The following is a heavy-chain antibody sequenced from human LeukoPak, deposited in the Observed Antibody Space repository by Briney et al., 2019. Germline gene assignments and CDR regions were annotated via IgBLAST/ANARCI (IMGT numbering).Heavy chain of an antibody. Sequence: EGSLRLSCAASGFTFSDYYMSWIRQAPGKGLEWVSAISGSGGSTYYADSVKGRFTISRDNSKNTLYLQMNSLRAEDTAVYYCAKGNHDFWSGLQNDAFDIWGQGTMVTVSS. CDR3: AKGNHDFWSGLQNDAFDI. CDR1: GFTFSDYY. D-gene: IGHD3-3*01. J-gene: IGHJ3*02. CDR2: ISGSGGST. V-gene: IGHV3-23*01.